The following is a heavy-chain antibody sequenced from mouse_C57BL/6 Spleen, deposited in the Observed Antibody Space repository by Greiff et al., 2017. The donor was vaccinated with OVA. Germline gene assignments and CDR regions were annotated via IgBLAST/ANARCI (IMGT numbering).Heavy chain of an antibody. Sequence: VQLQQSGAELVRPGASVKLSCKASGYTFTDYYINWVKQRPGQGLEWIARIYPGSGNTYYNEKFKGKATLTAEKSSSTAYMQLSSLTSEDSAVYFCATANWEGYYFDYWGQGTTLTVSS. V-gene: IGHV1-76*01. D-gene: IGHD4-1*01. CDR1: GYTFTDYY. CDR2: IYPGSGNT. J-gene: IGHJ2*01. CDR3: ATANWEGYYFDY.